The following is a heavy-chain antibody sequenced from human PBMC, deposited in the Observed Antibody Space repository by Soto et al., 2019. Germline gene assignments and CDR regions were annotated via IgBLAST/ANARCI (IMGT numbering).Heavy chain of an antibody. CDR3: ARGRYYGSGTPIKYFDL. Sequence: QVQLQESGPGLVKPSETLSLTCTVSGGSISPYFWSWIRQPPGKGLEWIGYIFYSGSTNYNPSLTSRVTLSGDTSKNQFSLELSSVPAADTAVYYCARGRYYGSGTPIKYFDLWGRGTLVTVSS. CDR2: IFYSGST. D-gene: IGHD3-10*01. CDR1: GGSISPYF. V-gene: IGHV4-59*01. J-gene: IGHJ2*01.